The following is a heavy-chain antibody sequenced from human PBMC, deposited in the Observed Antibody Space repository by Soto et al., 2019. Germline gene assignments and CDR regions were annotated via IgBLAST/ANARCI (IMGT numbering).Heavy chain of an antibody. CDR1: GLTFRYYA. D-gene: IGHD2-8*01. Sequence: VEVVESGGGVVQSGRSLRLSCEASGLTFRYYAFHWVRQAPGKGLEWVAVQSYADATKFYADSVRGRMTVSRDNSKNTVFLDINDVRPEDTAVYYCAKDQRKQGVAYYFDSWGQGTLVSVSS. V-gene: IGHV3-30*18. J-gene: IGHJ4*02. CDR2: QSYADATK. CDR3: AKDQRKQGVAYYFDS.